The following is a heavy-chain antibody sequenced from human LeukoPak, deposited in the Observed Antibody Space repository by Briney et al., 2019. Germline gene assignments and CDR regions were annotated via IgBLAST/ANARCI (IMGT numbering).Heavy chain of an antibody. Sequence: SETLSLTCTVPGGSISSYYWSWIRQPPGKGLEWIGYIYYSGSTNYNPSLKSRVTISVDTSKNQFSLKLSSVTAADTAVYYCARGLAPYGGFDYWGQGTLVTVSS. D-gene: IGHD2-21*01. V-gene: IGHV4-59*01. CDR3: ARGLAPYGGFDY. CDR1: GGSISSYY. J-gene: IGHJ4*02. CDR2: IYYSGST.